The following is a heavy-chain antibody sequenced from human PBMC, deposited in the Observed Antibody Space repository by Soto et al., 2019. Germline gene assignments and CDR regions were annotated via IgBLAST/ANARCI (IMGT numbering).Heavy chain of an antibody. CDR3: ARSYYDFWSGYSTYYYYYGMDV. D-gene: IGHD3-3*01. J-gene: IGHJ6*02. V-gene: IGHV4-39*01. CDR1: GGSISSSSYY. Sequence: PSETLSLTCTVFGGSISSSSYYWGWIRQPPGKGLEWIGSIYYSGSTYYNPSLKSRVTISVDTSKNQFSLKLSSVTAADTAVYYCARSYYDFWSGYSTYYYYYGMDVWGQGTTVTVSS. CDR2: IYYSGST.